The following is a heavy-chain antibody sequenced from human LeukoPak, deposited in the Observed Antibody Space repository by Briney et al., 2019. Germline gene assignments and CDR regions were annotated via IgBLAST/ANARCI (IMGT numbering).Heavy chain of an antibody. V-gene: IGHV4-39*07. D-gene: IGHD6-19*01. J-gene: IGHJ5*02. Sequence: SETLSLTCTVSGGSISGSINYWGWIRQSPGKGLEWIGTFYYSGNSHYNPPLKSRVTISIDTSKNQFSLKVSSVTAADTAVYYCARAHSSGWPHMFDPWGQGTLVTVPS. CDR2: FYYSGNS. CDR1: GGSISGSINY. CDR3: ARAHSSGWPHMFDP.